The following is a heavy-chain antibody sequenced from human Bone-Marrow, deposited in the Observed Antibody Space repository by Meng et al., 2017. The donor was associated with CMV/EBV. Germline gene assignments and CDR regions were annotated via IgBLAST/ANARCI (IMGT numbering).Heavy chain of an antibody. CDR1: GFTFSSYS. V-gene: IGHV3-48*04. D-gene: IGHD2-2*01. Sequence: GESLKISCAASGFTFSSYSMNWVRQAPGKGLEWVSYISSSSSTIYYADSVKGRFTISRDNAKNSLYLQMNSLRAEDTALYYCARDNRAEPAANGKQYYYYYYGMDVWGQGTTVTVSS. CDR3: ARDNRAEPAANGKQYYYYYYGMDV. CDR2: ISSSSSTI. J-gene: IGHJ6*02.